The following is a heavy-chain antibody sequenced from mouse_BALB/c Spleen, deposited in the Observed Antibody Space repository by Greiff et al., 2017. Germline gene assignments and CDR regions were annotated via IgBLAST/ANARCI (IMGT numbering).Heavy chain of an antibody. CDR3: THYYGSAMDY. Sequence: VQLQQSGDELVRPGASVTLSCKASGYTFTDYEMHWVKQTPVHGLEWIGAIDPETGGTAYNQKFKGKATLTADKSSSTAYMELRSLTSEDSAVYYCTHYYGSAMDYWGQGTSVTVSS. J-gene: IGHJ4*01. V-gene: IGHV1-15*01. CDR2: IDPETGGT. D-gene: IGHD1-1*01. CDR1: GYTFTDYE.